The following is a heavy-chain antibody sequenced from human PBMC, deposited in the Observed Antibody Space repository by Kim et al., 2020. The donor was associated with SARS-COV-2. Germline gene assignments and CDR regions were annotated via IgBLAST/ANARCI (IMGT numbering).Heavy chain of an antibody. J-gene: IGHJ4*02. CDR2: IKKDGTEP. V-gene: IGHV3-7*01. D-gene: IGHD3-10*01. CDR3: ASLDTYYHASGSHSSAPNPWVL. CDR1: GFPNTHYW. Sequence: GGSLRLSCAVSGFPNTHYWMSWVRQAPGKGLEWVAMIKKDGTEPKYVDSLRGRFTISRDNAKDSLYLQMNSLRAEDTAMYYCASLDTYYHASGSHSSAPNPWVLWGQGTQVTVSS.